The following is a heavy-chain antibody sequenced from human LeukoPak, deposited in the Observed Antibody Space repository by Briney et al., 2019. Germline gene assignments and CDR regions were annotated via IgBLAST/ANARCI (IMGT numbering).Heavy chain of an antibody. V-gene: IGHV3-66*01. Sequence: GTLSLTCTVSGGSVSSGSYYWSWVRQAPGKGLEWVSLIYSGSSTYYADSVKGRFTISRDKSKNTLYLQMSSLRVEDTAVYYCAMGAIVATIDYWGQGTLVTVSS. CDR3: AMGAIVATIDY. D-gene: IGHD5-12*01. J-gene: IGHJ4*02. CDR2: IYSGSST. CDR1: GGSVSSGSYY.